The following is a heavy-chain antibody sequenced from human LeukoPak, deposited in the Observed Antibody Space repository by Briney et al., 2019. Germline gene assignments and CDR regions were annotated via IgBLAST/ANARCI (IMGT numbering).Heavy chain of an antibody. CDR2: IKEDGSEK. CDR3: ARERVGDLDY. Sequence: GGSLRLSCAASGFTFSSYSMNWVRQAPGKGLEWVVNIKEDGSEKNYVDSVKGRFTVSRDNAKNSLYLQMSSLRAEDTAVYYCARERVGDLDYWGQGTLVTVSS. CDR1: GFTFSSYS. J-gene: IGHJ4*02. V-gene: IGHV3-7*03. D-gene: IGHD1-26*01.